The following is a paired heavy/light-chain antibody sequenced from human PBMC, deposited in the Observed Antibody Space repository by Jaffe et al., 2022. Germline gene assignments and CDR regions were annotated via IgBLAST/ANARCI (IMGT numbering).Heavy chain of an antibody. CDR2: IYHSGST. J-gene: IGHJ4*02. V-gene: IGHV4-4*02. CDR3: ARVDFGGCSGGSCYSVGYFDY. Sequence: QVQLQESGPGLVKPSGTLSLTCAVSGGSISSSNWWSWVRQPPGKGLEWIGEIYHSGSTNYNPSLKSRVTISVDKSKNQFSLKLSSVTAADTAVYYCARVDFGGCSGGSCYSVGYFDYWGQGTLVTVSS. D-gene: IGHD2-15*01. CDR1: GGSISSSNW.
Light chain of an antibody. J-gene: IGLJ3*02. V-gene: IGLV3-21*02. CDR2: DDS. Sequence: SYVLTQPPSVSVAPGQTARITCGGNNIGSKSVHWYQQKPGQAPVLVVYDDSDRPSGIPERFSGSNSGNTATLTISRVEAGDEADYYCQVWDSSSDHRRVFGGGTKLTVL. CDR1: NIGSKS. CDR3: QVWDSSSDHRRV.